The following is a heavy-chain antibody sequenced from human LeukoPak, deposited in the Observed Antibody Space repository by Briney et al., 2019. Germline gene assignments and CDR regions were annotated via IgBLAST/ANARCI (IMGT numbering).Heavy chain of an antibody. J-gene: IGHJ4*02. CDR1: GVSISSSNSY. Sequence: SETLSLTCTVSGVSISSSNSYWGWIRQPPGKGLEWIGSIYYSGNTYYNASLKSRVTISVDTSKNQFSLKLSSVTAADTAVYYCARVDNSSGPDYWGQGTLVTVSS. D-gene: IGHD3-22*01. CDR2: IYYSGNT. CDR3: ARVDNSSGPDY. V-gene: IGHV4-39*07.